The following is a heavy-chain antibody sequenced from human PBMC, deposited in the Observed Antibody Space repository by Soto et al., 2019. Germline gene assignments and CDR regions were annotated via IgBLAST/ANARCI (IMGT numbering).Heavy chain of an antibody. J-gene: IGHJ3*02. V-gene: IGHV3-48*01. CDR1: GFTFSSYS. Sequence: EVQLVESGGGLVQPGGSLRLSCAASGFTFSSYSMNWVRPAPGKGLEWVSYISSSSSTIYYADSVKGRITISRDNAKNSLYLQMNSLRAEDTAVYYCARDGGYAFDIWGQGTMVTVSS. CDR2: ISSSSSTI. D-gene: IGHD3-16*01. CDR3: ARDGGYAFDI.